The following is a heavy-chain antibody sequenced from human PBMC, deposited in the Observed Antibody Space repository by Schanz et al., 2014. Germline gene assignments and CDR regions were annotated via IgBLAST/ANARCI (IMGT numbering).Heavy chain of an antibody. V-gene: IGHV3-33*06. Sequence: VQLVESGGGLVQPGGSLRLSCAASGFTFSDHYMDWVRQAPGKGLEWVAVVCYDGSKKYYADSVKGRFTTSRDNSKNTMYLQMNSLRAEDTAVYYCVKDLQRELLRDDHYYGMDVWGQGTTVTVSS. J-gene: IGHJ6*02. CDR2: VCYDGSKK. D-gene: IGHD1-26*01. CDR3: VKDLQRELLRDDHYYGMDV. CDR1: GFTFSDHY.